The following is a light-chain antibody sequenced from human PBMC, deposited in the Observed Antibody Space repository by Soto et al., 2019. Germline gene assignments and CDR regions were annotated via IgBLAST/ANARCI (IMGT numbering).Light chain of an antibody. CDR3: QQYNNWPPTWT. J-gene: IGKJ1*01. CDR1: QSVSRN. CDR2: GAS. V-gene: IGKV3-15*01. Sequence: EIVMTQSPATLAVSPGESATLSCRASQSVSRNLAWYQQKPGQAPRLLIYGASTRATGIPARFSGRGSGTEFTLTISRLQSEDFAVYYCQQYNNWPPTWTCGQVTMVDIK.